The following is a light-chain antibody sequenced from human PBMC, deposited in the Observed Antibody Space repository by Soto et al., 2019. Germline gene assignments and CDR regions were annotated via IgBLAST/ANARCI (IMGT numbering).Light chain of an antibody. Sequence: EIVLTQSPSTLSLSPGDSATLSCRASHTVGSYLAWFQQTPGQAPRLIIYDTSNRAAGIPDRFSGSGAGTDFTLTISSLEIEDFAIYYCQQRSDWPPTFGQGTKVDIK. CDR2: DTS. V-gene: IGKV3-11*01. J-gene: IGKJ1*01. CDR1: HTVGSY. CDR3: QQRSDWPPT.